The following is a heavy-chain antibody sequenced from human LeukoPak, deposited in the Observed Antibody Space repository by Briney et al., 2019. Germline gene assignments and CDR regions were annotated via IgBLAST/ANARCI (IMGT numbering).Heavy chain of an antibody. CDR1: GYTFTSYA. V-gene: IGHV1-3*01. D-gene: IGHD4-17*01. Sequence: ASVKVSCEAPGYTFTSYAMHWVRQAPGQRLEWMGWINAGNGNTKYSQKFQGRVTITRDTSASTAYMELSSLRSEDTAVYYCARGDYGDYLAGYWGQGTLVTVSS. J-gene: IGHJ4*02. CDR3: ARGDYGDYLAGY. CDR2: INAGNGNT.